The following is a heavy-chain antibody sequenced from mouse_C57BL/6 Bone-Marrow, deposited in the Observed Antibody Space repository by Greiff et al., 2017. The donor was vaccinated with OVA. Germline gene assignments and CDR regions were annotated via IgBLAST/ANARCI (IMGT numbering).Heavy chain of an antibody. V-gene: IGHV2-2*01. CDR3: ARDYYGSSYHFDY. D-gene: IGHD1-1*01. Sequence: QVQLKESGPGLVQPSQSLSITCTVSGFSLTSYGVHWVRQSPGKGLEWLGVIWSGGSTDYNAAFISRLSISKDKSKSQVFFKMNSLQADDTAIYYCARDYYGSSYHFDYWGQGTTLTVSS. CDR1: GFSLTSYG. CDR2: IWSGGST. J-gene: IGHJ2*01.